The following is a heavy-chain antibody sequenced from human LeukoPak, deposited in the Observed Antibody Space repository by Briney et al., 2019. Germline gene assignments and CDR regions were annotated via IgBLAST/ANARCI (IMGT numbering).Heavy chain of an antibody. CDR2: ISGSGGST. CDR3: AKDIDFWSGYSYYFDY. Sequence: GGSLRLSCAASGFTFSTYVMSWVRQAPGKGLEWVSAISGSGGSTYYADSVKGRFTISRDNSKNTLYLQMNSLRAEDTAVYYCAKDIDFWSGYSYYFDYWGQGTLVTVSS. CDR1: GFTFSTYV. D-gene: IGHD3-3*01. V-gene: IGHV3-23*01. J-gene: IGHJ4*02.